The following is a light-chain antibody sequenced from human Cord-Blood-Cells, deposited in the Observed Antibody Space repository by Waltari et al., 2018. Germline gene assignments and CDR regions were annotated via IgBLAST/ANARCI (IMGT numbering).Light chain of an antibody. CDR1: QSVLYSSNNKNY. V-gene: IGKV4-1*01. J-gene: IGKJ1*01. CDR3: QQYYSTPWP. CDR2: WAS. Sequence: DIVMTQSPDSLAASLGARATINCKSSQSVLYSSNNKNYLAWYQQKPGQPPKLLIYWASTRESGVPDRFSGSGSGTDFTLTISSLQAEDVAVYYCQQYYSTPWPFGQGTKVEIK.